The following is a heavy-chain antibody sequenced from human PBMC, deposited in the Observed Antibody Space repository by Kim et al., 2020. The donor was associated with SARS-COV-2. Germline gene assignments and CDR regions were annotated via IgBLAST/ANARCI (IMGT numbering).Heavy chain of an antibody. CDR1: GGTFSSYA. V-gene: IGHV1-69*13. CDR3: ASHPNPYSSSSWYYYYGIDV. D-gene: IGHD6-6*01. CDR2: IIPIFGTA. J-gene: IGHJ6*02. Sequence: SVKVSCKASGGTFSSYAISWVRQAPGQGLEWMGGIIPIFGTANYAQKFQGRVTITADESTSTAYMELSSLRSEDTAVYYCASHPNPYSSSSWYYYYGIDVWGHGTTVTVSS.